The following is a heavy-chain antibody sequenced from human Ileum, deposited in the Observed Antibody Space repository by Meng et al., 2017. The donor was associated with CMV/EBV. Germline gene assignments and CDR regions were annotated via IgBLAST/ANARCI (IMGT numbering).Heavy chain of an antibody. CDR1: GGAFSGYY. CDR3: ARGRGNDYGDPERWFDP. Sequence: QGQPEQWGAGLLKPSETLSLTCGVYGGAFSGYYWSWIRQPPGKGLEWIGEINHSGSTNYNPSLKSRVTISVDTSKNQFSLKLSSVTAADTAVYYCARGRGNDYGDPERWFDPWGQGTLVTVSS. D-gene: IGHD4-17*01. V-gene: IGHV4-34*01. CDR2: INHSGST. J-gene: IGHJ5*02.